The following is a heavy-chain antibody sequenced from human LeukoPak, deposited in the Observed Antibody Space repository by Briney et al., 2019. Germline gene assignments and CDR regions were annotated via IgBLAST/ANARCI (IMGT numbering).Heavy chain of an antibody. Sequence: SETLSLTCAVYGGSFSGYYWSWIRQPPGKGLEWIGEINHSGSTNYNPSLKSRVTISVDTSKNQFSLKLSSVTAADTAVYYCARTARYYYGSGRSNWFDPWGQGTLVTVSS. J-gene: IGHJ5*02. CDR3: ARTARYYYGSGRSNWFDP. D-gene: IGHD3-10*01. V-gene: IGHV4-34*01. CDR1: GGSFSGYY. CDR2: INHSGST.